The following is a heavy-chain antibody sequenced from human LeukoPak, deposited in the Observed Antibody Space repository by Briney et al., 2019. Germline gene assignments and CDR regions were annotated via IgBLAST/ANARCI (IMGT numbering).Heavy chain of an antibody. Sequence: PGGSLRLSCAASGFTFSSYAMHWVRQAPGKGLEWVAVISYDGSNKYYADSVKGRFTISRDNSKNTLYLQMNSLRAEDTAVYYCAREDTNYDSSGYYGYWGQGTLVTVSS. CDR2: ISYDGSNK. CDR1: GFTFSSYA. J-gene: IGHJ4*02. CDR3: AREDTNYDSSGYYGY. D-gene: IGHD3-22*01. V-gene: IGHV3-30*04.